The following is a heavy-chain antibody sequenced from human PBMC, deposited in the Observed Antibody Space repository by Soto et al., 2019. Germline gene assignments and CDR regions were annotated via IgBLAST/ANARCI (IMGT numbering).Heavy chain of an antibody. J-gene: IGHJ4*02. CDR1: GGSFKSGSYS. V-gene: IGHV4-61*01. Sequence: QVQLQESGPGLVKPSETLSLTCTVSGGSFKSGSYSWSWIRQPPGKGLEWIGYVYHTGRTSYNPSPTRRVSITMATSKNQFPLNLESVNAADTDVYFCARDFANFDSWGQGTLVTVSS. D-gene: IGHD3-3*01. CDR3: ARDFANFDS. CDR2: VYHTGRT.